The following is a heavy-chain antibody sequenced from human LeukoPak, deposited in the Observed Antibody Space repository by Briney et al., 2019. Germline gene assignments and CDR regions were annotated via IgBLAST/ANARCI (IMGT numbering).Heavy chain of an antibody. V-gene: IGHV1-69*13. CDR2: IIPIFGTA. J-gene: IGHJ6*03. CDR3: ARIHCSSTSCFGGLYYYYMDV. D-gene: IGHD2-2*01. CDR1: GYTFTDYY. Sequence: ASVKVSCKVSGYTFTDYYMHWVQQAPGQGLEWMGGIIPIFGTANYAQKFQGRVTITADESTSTAYMELSSLRSEDTAVYYCARIHCSSTSCFGGLYYYYMDVWGKGTTVTVSS.